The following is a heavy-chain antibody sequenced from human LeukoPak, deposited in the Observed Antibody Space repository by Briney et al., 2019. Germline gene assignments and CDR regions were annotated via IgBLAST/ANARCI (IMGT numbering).Heavy chain of an antibody. CDR3: ARGEAERITIFGVVMQAHGQDY. CDR1: GYTFSGYY. Sequence: ASVKVSCKASGYTFSGYYMHWVRQAPGQGLEWMGRINPNSGGTNYAQKFQGRVTMTMDTSISTAYMELSRLRSDGTAVYYCARGEAERITIFGVVMQAHGQDYWGQGTLVTVSS. CDR2: INPNSGGT. J-gene: IGHJ4*02. V-gene: IGHV1-2*06. D-gene: IGHD3-3*01.